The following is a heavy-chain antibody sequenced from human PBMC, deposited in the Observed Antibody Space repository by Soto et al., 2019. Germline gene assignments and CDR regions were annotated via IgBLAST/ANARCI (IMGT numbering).Heavy chain of an antibody. V-gene: IGHV5-51*01. Sequence: PGASLKISCQGSGYSFTSYWIAWVRQMPGKGLEWMGIIYLSDSDTRYSPSFQGRVTISADKSISTAYLQWSSLKASDTAMYYCARYSSGWPYYFDYWGQGTLVTVSS. J-gene: IGHJ4*02. D-gene: IGHD6-19*01. CDR2: IYLSDSDT. CDR1: GYSFTSYW. CDR3: ARYSSGWPYYFDY.